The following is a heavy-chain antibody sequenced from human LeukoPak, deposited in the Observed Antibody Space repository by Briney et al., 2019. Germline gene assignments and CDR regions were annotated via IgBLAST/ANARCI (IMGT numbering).Heavy chain of an antibody. J-gene: IGHJ6*04. CDR1: GFTFSSYG. CDR2: IAYDGSNK. CDR3: AELGITMIGGV. D-gene: IGHD3-10*02. V-gene: IGHV3-30*12. Sequence: GGSLRLPCAASGFTFSSYGMHWVRQAPGKGLEWVAFIAYDGSNKYYADSVKGRFTISRDNSKNTMFLQMNSLRAEDTAVYYCAELGITMIGGVWGKGTTVTISS.